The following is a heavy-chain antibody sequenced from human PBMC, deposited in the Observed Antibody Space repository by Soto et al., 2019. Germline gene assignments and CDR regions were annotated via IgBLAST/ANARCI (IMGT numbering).Heavy chain of an antibody. D-gene: IGHD3-22*01. V-gene: IGHV4-4*02. CDR3: AREPEYYYDSSGYWFDP. CDR2: IYHSGST. J-gene: IGHJ5*02. Sequence: PSETLSLTCAVSGGSISSSNWWSWVRQPPGKGLEWIGEIYHSGSTNYNPSLKSRVTISVDKSKNQFSLKLSSVTAADTAVYYCAREPEYYYDSSGYWFDPCGQGTLVTVSS. CDR1: GGSISSSNW.